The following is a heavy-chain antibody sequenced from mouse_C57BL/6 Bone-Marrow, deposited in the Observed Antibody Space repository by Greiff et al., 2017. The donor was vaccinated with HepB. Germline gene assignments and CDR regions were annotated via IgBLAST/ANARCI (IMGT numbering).Heavy chain of an antibody. CDR2: IHPSDSDT. CDR1: GYTFTSYW. CDR3: AIGISYITTVVATRIAMDY. D-gene: IGHD1-1*01. J-gene: IGHJ4*01. Sequence: QVHVKQPGAELVKPGASVKVSCKASGYTFTSYWMHWVKQRPGQGLEWIGRIHPSDSDTNYNQKFKGKATLTVDKSSSTAYMQLSSLTSEDSAVYYCAIGISYITTVVATRIAMDYWGQGTSVTVSS. V-gene: IGHV1-74*01.